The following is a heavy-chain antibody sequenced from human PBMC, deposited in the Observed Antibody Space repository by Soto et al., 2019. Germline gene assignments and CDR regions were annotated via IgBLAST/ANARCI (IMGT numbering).Heavy chain of an antibody. Sequence: EVQLVESGGGLVKPGGSLRLSCAASGFTFSSYSMNWVRQAPGKGLEWVSSISSSSSYIYYADSVKGRFTISRDNAKNSLYLQMNSLRAEDTAVYYCAYTWGSGSYYPAEFDYWGQGTLVTVSS. D-gene: IGHD3-10*01. CDR3: AYTWGSGSYYPAEFDY. V-gene: IGHV3-21*01. CDR2: ISSSSSYI. CDR1: GFTFSSYS. J-gene: IGHJ4*02.